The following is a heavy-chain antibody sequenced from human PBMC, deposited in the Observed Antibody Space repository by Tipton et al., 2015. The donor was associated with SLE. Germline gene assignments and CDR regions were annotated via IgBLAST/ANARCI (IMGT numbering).Heavy chain of an antibody. Sequence: SLRLSCAASGFTFNIYWMHWVRQTPGKGLVWVSRINTDGSVTNYADSVKGRFTISRDNAKNTVYLQMNSLRAEDTAVYYCVSEPPLYYSFASWGQGTLVTVSS. J-gene: IGHJ4*02. V-gene: IGHV3-74*01. CDR1: GFTFNIYW. D-gene: IGHD1-14*01. CDR3: VSEPPLYYSFAS. CDR2: INTDGSVT.